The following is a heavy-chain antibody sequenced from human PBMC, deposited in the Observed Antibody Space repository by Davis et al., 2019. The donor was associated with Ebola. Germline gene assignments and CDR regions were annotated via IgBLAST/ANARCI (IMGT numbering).Heavy chain of an antibody. CDR2: INSDGSST. J-gene: IGHJ4*02. CDR1: GFTFSSYA. V-gene: IGHV3-74*01. D-gene: IGHD5-18*01. CDR3: ARGLIQLWLRGNYFDY. Sequence: HTGGSLRLSCAASGFTFSSYAMSWVRQAPGKGLVWVSRINSDGSSTSYADSVKGRFTISRDNSKNTLYLQMNSLRAEDTAVYYCARGLIQLWLRGNYFDYWGQGTLVTVSS.